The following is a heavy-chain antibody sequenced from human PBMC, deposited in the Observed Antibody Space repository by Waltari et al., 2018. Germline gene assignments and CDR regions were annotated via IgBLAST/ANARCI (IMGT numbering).Heavy chain of an antibody. J-gene: IGHJ6*02. CDR3: ARAREGMDV. Sequence: QVQLQESGPGLVKPSETLSLTCAVSGYSISSGYYWGWIRQPPGKGLEWIGSIYHSGSNDNNPSRKGRVTISVDTTKNQFALRLSGVTDADTAVYYWARAREGMDVWGQGTTVTVSS. CDR1: GYSISSGYY. D-gene: IGHD1-26*01. CDR2: IYHSGSN. V-gene: IGHV4-38-2*01.